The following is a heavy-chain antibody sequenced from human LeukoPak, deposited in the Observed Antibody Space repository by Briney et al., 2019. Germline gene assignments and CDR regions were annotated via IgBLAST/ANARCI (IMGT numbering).Heavy chain of an antibody. J-gene: IGHJ4*02. CDR1: GGSVSSGSYY. CDR2: IYYSGST. D-gene: IGHD2-21*02. Sequence: SETLSLTCTVSGGSVSSGSYYWSWIRQPPGKGLEWIGYIYYSGSTNYNPSLKSRVTISVDTSKNQFSLKLSSVTPADTAVYYCARQTAEGGFDYWGQGTLVTVSS. CDR3: ARQTAEGGFDY. V-gene: IGHV4-61*01.